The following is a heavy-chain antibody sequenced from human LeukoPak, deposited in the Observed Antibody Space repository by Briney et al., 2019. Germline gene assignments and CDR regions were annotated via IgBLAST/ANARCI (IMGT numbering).Heavy chain of an antibody. CDR3: ARTGSTVTMLYPFDH. Sequence: SETLSLTCTGSGGXIRSYYWSWIRQPPGKGLEWIGYIYYSGSTNYNPSLKSRVSISVDTSKNQFSLKLSSVTAADTAVYYCARTGSTVTMLYPFDHWGQGTLVTVSS. V-gene: IGHV4-59*01. CDR2: IYYSGST. J-gene: IGHJ4*02. D-gene: IGHD4-17*01. CDR1: GGXIRSYY.